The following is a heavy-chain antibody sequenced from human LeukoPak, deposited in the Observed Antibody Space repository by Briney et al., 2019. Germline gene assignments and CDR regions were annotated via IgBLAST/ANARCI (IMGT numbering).Heavy chain of an antibody. V-gene: IGHV4-39*01. Sequence: KPSGTLSLTCTVSGGSISSGTYYWARIRQPPGKGPEWIGTIHYSGDTYYNPSLKSRVTISVDPPKKQFFLNLSSVTAADTAVYYYARLGGYYDPPGYWGQGTLVTVSS. CDR1: GGSISSGTYY. D-gene: IGHD3-22*01. J-gene: IGHJ4*02. CDR3: ARLGGYYDPPGY. CDR2: IHYSGDT.